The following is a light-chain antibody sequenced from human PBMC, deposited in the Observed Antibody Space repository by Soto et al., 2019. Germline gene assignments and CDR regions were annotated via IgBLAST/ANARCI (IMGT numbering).Light chain of an antibody. CDR3: QSYDSSLSGFVV. Sequence: QAVVTQPPSVSGAPGQRVTISCTGSSSNIGAGYDVHWYQQFPGTAPKLLIYGNTNRPSGGPDRFSGSKSGTSASLAITGLQAEDEADYYCQSYDSSLSGFVVFGGGTKLTVL. V-gene: IGLV1-40*01. CDR2: GNT. CDR1: SSNIGAGYD. J-gene: IGLJ2*01.